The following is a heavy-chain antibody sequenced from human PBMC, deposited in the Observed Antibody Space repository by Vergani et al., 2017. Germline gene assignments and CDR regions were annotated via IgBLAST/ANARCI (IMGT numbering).Heavy chain of an antibody. J-gene: IGHJ4*02. CDR1: GFIFSHYW. Sequence: EVQLVESGGGLVQPGGSLRLSCAASGFIFSHYWMSWVRQAPGKGLEWVANINQDGSEKYYVDSVKGRFTISRDNAKSTLYLQMNSLRTEDTAVYYCATKSXGTPGCQIGYFREWGQGTLVTVSA. V-gene: IGHV3-7*01. CDR3: ATKSXGTPGCQIGYFRE. CDR2: INQDGSEK. D-gene: IGHD1-1*01.